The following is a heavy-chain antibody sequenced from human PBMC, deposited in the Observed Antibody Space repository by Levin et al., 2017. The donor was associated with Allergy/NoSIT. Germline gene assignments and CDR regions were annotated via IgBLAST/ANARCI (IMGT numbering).Heavy chain of an antibody. D-gene: IGHD2-15*01. CDR1: GGSFSGYY. CDR3: AREVTYCSGGSCPPDAFDI. Sequence: SETLSLTCAVYGGSFSGYYWSWIRQPPGKGLEWIGEINHSGSTNYNPSLKSRVTISVDTSKNQFSLKLSSVTAADTAVYYCAREVTYCSGGSCPPDAFDIWGQGTMVTVSS. J-gene: IGHJ3*02. V-gene: IGHV4-34*01. CDR2: INHSGST.